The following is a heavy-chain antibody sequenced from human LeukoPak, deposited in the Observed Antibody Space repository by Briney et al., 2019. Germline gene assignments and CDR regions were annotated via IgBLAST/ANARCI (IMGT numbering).Heavy chain of an antibody. J-gene: IGHJ4*02. CDR3: AKRPSDYGDYVSYFDY. Sequence: TLRLTGAASGFSFISYGRHWHRPAPGKGLEGGGVISDDGRSTDYADSVKGRFTISRDNSKDTVYLQMNSLRAEDTAVYYCAKRPSDYGDYVSYFDYWGQGTLVTVSS. V-gene: IGHV3-30*18. CDR1: GFSFISYG. CDR2: ISDDGRST. D-gene: IGHD4-17*01.